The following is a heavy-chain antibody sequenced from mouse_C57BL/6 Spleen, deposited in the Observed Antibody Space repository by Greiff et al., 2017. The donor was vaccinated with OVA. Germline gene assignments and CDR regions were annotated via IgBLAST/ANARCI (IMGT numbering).Heavy chain of an antibody. CDR3: ARGYDYPYYAMDY. J-gene: IGHJ4*01. V-gene: IGHV5-17*01. D-gene: IGHD2-4*01. CDR1: GFTFSDHG. Sequence: EVKLVESGGGLVKPGGSLKLSCAASGFTFSDHGMHWVRQAPEKGLEWVAYISSGSSTIYYADTVKGRFTISRDNAKNTLFLQMTSLRSEDTAMYYCARGYDYPYYAMDYWGQGTSVTVSS. CDR2: ISSGSSTI.